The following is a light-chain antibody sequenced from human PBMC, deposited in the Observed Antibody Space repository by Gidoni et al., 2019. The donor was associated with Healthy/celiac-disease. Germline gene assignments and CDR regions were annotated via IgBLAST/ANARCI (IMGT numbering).Light chain of an antibody. J-gene: IGLJ2*01. CDR3: CSYAGSSTFRVV. Sequence: QSALTQPASVSGSPRQSLTISCTGTSSDVGSYNLVSWYQQHPGKAPKLMIYEGSKRPSGVSNRFSGSKSGNTASLTISGLQAEDEADYYCCSYAGSSTFRVVFGGGTKLTVL. CDR2: EGS. V-gene: IGLV2-23*03. CDR1: SSDVGSYNL.